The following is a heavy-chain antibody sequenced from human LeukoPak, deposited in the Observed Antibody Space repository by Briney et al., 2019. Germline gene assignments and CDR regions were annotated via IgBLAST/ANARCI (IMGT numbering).Heavy chain of an antibody. D-gene: IGHD6-19*01. CDR3: ASYGVAGLVDY. V-gene: IGHV4-39*01. Sequence: SSETLSLTCIVSGGSISSSSYYWGWIRQPPGKGLEWIGSIYYSGSTYYNPSLKSRVTISVDTSKNQFSLKLSSVTAADTAVYYCASYGVAGLVDYWGQGTLVTVSS. CDR1: GGSISSSSYY. CDR2: IYYSGST. J-gene: IGHJ4*02.